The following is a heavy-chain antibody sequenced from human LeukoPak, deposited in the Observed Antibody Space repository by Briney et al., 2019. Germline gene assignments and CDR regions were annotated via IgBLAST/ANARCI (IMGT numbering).Heavy chain of an antibody. D-gene: IGHD6-19*01. Sequence: GGSLRLSCAASGFTFSRYWMSWVRQAPGKGLEWVASIKQDGSEEYYADSVKGRFTISRDNAKNSLFLQMNNLRAEDTAVYYCATHSGWRFDYWGQGTLVTVSS. CDR2: IKQDGSEE. CDR3: ATHSGWRFDY. J-gene: IGHJ4*02. V-gene: IGHV3-7*03. CDR1: GFTFSRYW.